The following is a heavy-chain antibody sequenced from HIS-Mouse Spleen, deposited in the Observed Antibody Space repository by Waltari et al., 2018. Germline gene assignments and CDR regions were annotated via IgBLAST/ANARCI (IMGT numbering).Heavy chain of an antibody. CDR1: GFTFDDYA. J-gene: IGHJ4*02. D-gene: IGHD6-6*01. CDR2: MRWNSGII. CDR3: VKDMRYSSSYFDY. V-gene: IGHV3-9*01. Sequence: EVQLVESGGGLVQPGRSLRLSCAASGFTFDDYAMHWVRQAPGKGLGWCLGMRWNSGIIGDAEAVKGRFTSSGDNAKNSLYLQMNSLRAEDTALYYCVKDMRYSSSYFDYWGQGTLVTVSS.